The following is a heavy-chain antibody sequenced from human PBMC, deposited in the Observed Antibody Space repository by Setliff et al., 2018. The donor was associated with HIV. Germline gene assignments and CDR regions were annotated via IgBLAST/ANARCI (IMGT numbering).Heavy chain of an antibody. Sequence: PGGSLRLSCVASSGFAFSDNPMNWVRQAPGKGLEWISHIRGKSDVIKYAESVMGRFTISRDNAKNSLYLEMNSLRAEDTAIYYCARDYNYIFDSWGQGVLVTVSS. D-gene: IGHD3-22*01. V-gene: IGHV3-48*01. CDR3: ARDYNYIFDS. CDR1: GFAFSDNP. CDR2: IRGKSDVI. J-gene: IGHJ4*02.